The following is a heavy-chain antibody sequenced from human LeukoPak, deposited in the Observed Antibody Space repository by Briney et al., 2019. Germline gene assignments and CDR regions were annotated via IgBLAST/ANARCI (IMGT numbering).Heavy chain of an antibody. Sequence: GRSLRLSCAASGFTFSSYGMHWVRQAPGKGLEWVAVISYDGSNKYYADSVKGRFTISRDNSKNTLYLQMNSLRAEDTAVYYCAKDLHPGTIDYWGQGTLVTVSS. J-gene: IGHJ4*02. CDR2: ISYDGSNK. CDR3: AKDLHPGTIDY. D-gene: IGHD1-1*01. CDR1: GFTFSSYG. V-gene: IGHV3-30*18.